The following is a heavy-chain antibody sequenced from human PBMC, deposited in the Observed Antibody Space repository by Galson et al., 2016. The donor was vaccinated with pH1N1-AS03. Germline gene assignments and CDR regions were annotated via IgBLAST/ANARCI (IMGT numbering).Heavy chain of an antibody. CDR1: GFTFSSYS. CDR3: AREAEHYYYALDV. Sequence: SLRLSCAASGFTFSSYSIHWVRQAPGKGLEYVSASSSDGDTYYTDSVKGRFTISRDKSKNTVYLRMGSLRPEDVAVYYCAREAEHYYYALDVWGQGTTVTVSS. V-gene: IGHV3-64*02. J-gene: IGHJ6*02. CDR2: SSSDGDT.